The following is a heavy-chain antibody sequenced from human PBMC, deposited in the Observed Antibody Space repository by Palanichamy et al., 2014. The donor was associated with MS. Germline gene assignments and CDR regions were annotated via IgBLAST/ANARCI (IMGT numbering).Heavy chain of an antibody. D-gene: IGHD1-26*01. Sequence: NSGGSDITYADSVKGRFTISRDDAKNTLYLQMNSLRAEDTAVYFCVRETIPPGIVGGDYFDYWGQGTLVTVPS. V-gene: IGHV3-74*01. CDR3: VRETIPPGIVGGDYFDY. CDR2: NSGGSDI. J-gene: IGHJ4*02.